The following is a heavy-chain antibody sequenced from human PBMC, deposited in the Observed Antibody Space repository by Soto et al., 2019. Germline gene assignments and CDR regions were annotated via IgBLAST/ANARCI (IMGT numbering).Heavy chain of an antibody. Sequence: QVQLQESGPGLVKPSGTLSLTCTVSGGSMTSSNWWNWVRQSPGKGLEWIGEAHHSGRTNYNPSLKRRVTISVDTSKNHLSLKLSSVTAADSAVYYCARCEATGLDHWGQGTLVTVSS. V-gene: IGHV4-4*02. J-gene: IGHJ4*02. CDR3: ARCEATGLDH. D-gene: IGHD1-26*01. CDR2: AHHSGRT. CDR1: GGSMTSSNW.